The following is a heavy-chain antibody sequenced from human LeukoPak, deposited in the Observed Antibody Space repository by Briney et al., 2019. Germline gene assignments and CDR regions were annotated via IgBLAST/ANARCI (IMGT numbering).Heavy chain of an antibody. J-gene: IGHJ4*02. Sequence: GGSLRPSCAVSGFNFRTYPTNWVRQSPGKGLEWVSVIYSVGSTYYADSVKGRFTISRDNSKNTLYLQMNSLRAEDTAVYYCARGAVAGTAAFDYWGQGTLVTVSS. D-gene: IGHD6-19*01. CDR3: ARGAVAGTAAFDY. V-gene: IGHV3-53*01. CDR1: GFNFRTYP. CDR2: IYSVGST.